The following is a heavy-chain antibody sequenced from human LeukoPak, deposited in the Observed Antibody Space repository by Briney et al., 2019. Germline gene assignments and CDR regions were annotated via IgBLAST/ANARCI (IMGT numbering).Heavy chain of an antibody. CDR1: GFTFSSYA. Sequence: GGSLRLSCAASGFTFSSYAMPWVRQAPGKGPEYVSAISSNGGSTYYANSVKGRFTISRDNSKNTLYLQMGSLRADDMAVYYCARGARVTTDFVYFDYWGQGTLVTVSS. J-gene: IGHJ4*02. V-gene: IGHV3-64*01. D-gene: IGHD4-11*01. CDR3: ARGARVTTDFVYFDY. CDR2: ISSNGGST.